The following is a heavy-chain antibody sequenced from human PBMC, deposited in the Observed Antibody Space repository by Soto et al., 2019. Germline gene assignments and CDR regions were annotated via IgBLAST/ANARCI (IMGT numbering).Heavy chain of an antibody. CDR3: ACWGHIVPVAPSDFDR. Sequence: GGLLRLSCAASGFPFTNYLMNWVGQTPGKGLMWVSRISPDGSDVGYADSVEGRFAVSRDNAKNTLYLQMHSLRAEDTAMYYCACWGHIVPVAPSDFDRWGQGTLVTVSS. D-gene: IGHD2-8*02. CDR2: ISPDGSDV. V-gene: IGHV3-74*01. J-gene: IGHJ4*02. CDR1: GFPFTNYL.